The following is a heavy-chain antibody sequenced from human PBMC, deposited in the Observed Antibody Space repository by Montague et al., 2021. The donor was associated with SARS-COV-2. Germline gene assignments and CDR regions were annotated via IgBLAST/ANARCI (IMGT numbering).Heavy chain of an antibody. CDR2: INHSGST. CDR1: GDSISTDNW. D-gene: IGHD3-22*01. V-gene: IGHV4-4*02. J-gene: IGHJ3*02. CDR3: ARFPTSYYYDSKAAPATPDAFDI. Sequence: SETLSLTCVVSGDSISTDNWWTWVRLPPGKGLEWVGEINHSGSTNYNPSLKSRVTISVDTSKNQFSLKLSSVTAADTAVYYCARFPTSYYYDSKAAPATPDAFDIWGQGTMVTVSS.